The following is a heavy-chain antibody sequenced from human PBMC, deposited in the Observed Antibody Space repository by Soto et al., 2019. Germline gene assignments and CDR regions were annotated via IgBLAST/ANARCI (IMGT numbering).Heavy chain of an antibody. Sequence: QVTLKESGPVLVKPTETLTLTCAVSGFSLSDARMGVSWIRQPPGKALQWLAHIFSNGEKSYNTSLRSRLTTSKNPSKSQVVLTMTNMDPVDTATYSCARIIVGALDVYDFWGQGTMSPSPQ. J-gene: IGHJ3*01. CDR1: GFSLSDARMG. D-gene: IGHD1-26*01. CDR3: ARIIVGALDVYDF. V-gene: IGHV2-26*01. CDR2: IFSNGEK.